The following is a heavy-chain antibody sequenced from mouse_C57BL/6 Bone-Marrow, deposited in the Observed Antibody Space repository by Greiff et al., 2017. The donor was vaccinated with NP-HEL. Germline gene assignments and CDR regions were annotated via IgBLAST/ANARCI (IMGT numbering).Heavy chain of an antibody. CDR1: GFTFSDYG. CDR2: ISSGSSTI. V-gene: IGHV5-17*01. J-gene: IGHJ4*01. D-gene: IGHD1-1*01. CDR3: ARSRPLAMDY. Sequence: EVKVEESGGGLVKPGGSLKLSCAASGFTFSDYGMHWVRQAPEKGLEWVAYISSGSSTIYYADTVKGRFTISRDNAKNTLFLQMTSLRSEDTAMYYCARSRPLAMDYWGQGTSVTVSS.